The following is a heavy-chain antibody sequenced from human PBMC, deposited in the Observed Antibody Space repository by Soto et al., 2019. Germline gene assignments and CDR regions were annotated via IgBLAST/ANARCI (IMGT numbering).Heavy chain of an antibody. CDR3: ARDAAGESQKGFDP. V-gene: IGHV3-7*01. J-gene: IGHJ5*02. CDR2: IKHDGSTR. CDR1: GFTFSSYW. Sequence: EVQLVESGGGLVQPGGSLRLSCAASGFTFSSYWMSWVRQAPGKGPEWVANIKHDGSTRYYVDSVRGRFTISRDNAKNSPYLQMNSLRAEDTAVYYCARDAAGESQKGFDPWGQGTLVTVSS. D-gene: IGHD6-13*01.